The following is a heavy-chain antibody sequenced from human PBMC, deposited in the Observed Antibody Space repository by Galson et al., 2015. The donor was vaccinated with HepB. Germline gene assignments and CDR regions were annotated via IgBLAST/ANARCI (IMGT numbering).Heavy chain of an antibody. CDR3: ARVSRRDGYNPTYDYYGMDV. D-gene: IGHD5-24*01. CDR2: IIPIFGTA. Sequence: SVKVSCKASGGTFSNYAISWVRQAPGQGLEWMGGIIPIFGTANYAQKFQGRVTITADASTSTAYMELSSLRSEDTAVYYCARVSRRDGYNPTYDYYGMDVWGQGTTVTVSS. CDR1: GGTFSNYA. V-gene: IGHV1-69*13. J-gene: IGHJ6*02.